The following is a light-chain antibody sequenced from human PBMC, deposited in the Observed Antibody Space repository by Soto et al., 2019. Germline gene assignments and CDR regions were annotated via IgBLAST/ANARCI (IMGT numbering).Light chain of an antibody. CDR2: AAS. CDR3: QQYGSSPPAYT. J-gene: IGKJ2*01. Sequence: EIVLTQSPGTLSLSPGERATLSCTASQSVSGNYLAWFQQRPDQAPRLLIYAASSRATGIPDRFSGSGSGTDFTLTISRLEPEDFAVYYCQQYGSSPPAYTFGQGTKLEI. CDR1: QSVSGNY. V-gene: IGKV3-20*01.